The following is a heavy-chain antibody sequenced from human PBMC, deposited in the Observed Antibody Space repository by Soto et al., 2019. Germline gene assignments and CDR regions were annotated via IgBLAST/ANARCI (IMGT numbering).Heavy chain of an antibody. D-gene: IGHD6-19*01. CDR2: IYYSGST. Sequence: PSETLSLTCTVCGGSVSSGSYYWSWIRQPPGKGLEWIGYIYYSGSTNYNPSLKSRVTISVDTSKNQFSLKLSSVTAADTAVYYCARNLGKYSSGWYPGPRGYFDYWGQGTLVTVSS. CDR1: GGSVSSGSYY. J-gene: IGHJ4*02. V-gene: IGHV4-61*01. CDR3: ARNLGKYSSGWYPGPRGYFDY.